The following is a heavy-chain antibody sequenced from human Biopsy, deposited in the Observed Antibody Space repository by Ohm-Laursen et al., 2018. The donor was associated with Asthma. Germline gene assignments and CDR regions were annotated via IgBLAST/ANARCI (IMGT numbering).Heavy chain of an antibody. CDR3: ARPITGTRNAFDI. D-gene: IGHD1-20*01. CDR2: IYDSGST. V-gene: IGHV4-31*03. CDR1: GGSISSGGYY. J-gene: IGHJ3*02. Sequence: SQTLSLTCSVSGGSISSGGYYWSWIRQHPGKGLEWIGYIYDSGSTYYNPSLKSRLTIAVDPSKNQFSLKVTSVTAVDTAVYYCARPITGTRNAFDIWGQGTMVTVSS.